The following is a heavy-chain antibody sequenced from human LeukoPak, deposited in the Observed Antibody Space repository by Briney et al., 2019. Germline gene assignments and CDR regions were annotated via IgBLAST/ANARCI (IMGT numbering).Heavy chain of an antibody. CDR3: ARKLELRYENWFDP. Sequence: RSSETLSLTCAVYGGSFSGYYRSWIRQPPGKGLEWIGEINHSGSTNYNPSLKSRVTISVDTSKNQFSLKLSSVTAADTAVYYCARKLELRYENWFDPWGQGTLVTVSS. D-gene: IGHD1-7*01. V-gene: IGHV4-34*01. CDR2: INHSGST. CDR1: GGSFSGYY. J-gene: IGHJ5*02.